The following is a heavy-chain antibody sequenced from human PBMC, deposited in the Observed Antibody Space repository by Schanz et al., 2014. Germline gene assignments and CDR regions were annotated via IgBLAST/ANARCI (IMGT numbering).Heavy chain of an antibody. CDR1: GGTFSSYT. D-gene: IGHD6-6*01. Sequence: QVLQVQSGSELKKPGTSVKVSCKASGGTFSSYTISWVRQAPGQGLEWMGRIISILGIPNYAQKFQGRVTFTADKSTSTAYMELSSLKSEDTAVYYCARDQSPYTNSSDVRYFDYWGQGSLVTVSS. J-gene: IGHJ4*02. V-gene: IGHV1-69*08. CDR2: IISILGIP. CDR3: ARDQSPYTNSSDVRYFDY.